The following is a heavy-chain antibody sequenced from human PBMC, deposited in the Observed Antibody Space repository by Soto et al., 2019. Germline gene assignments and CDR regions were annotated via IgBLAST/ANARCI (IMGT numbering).Heavy chain of an antibody. CDR3: AKVTHRGPIAVAGPLGS. J-gene: IGHJ4*02. D-gene: IGHD6-19*01. V-gene: IGHV1-46*01. CDR2: FNPSGLST. CDR1: GSITNHH. Sequence: QVHLVQSGAEVKKPGASVNVSCQASGSITNHHMHWVRQAPGQGREWMGIFNPSGLSTTYAQKFQGRVTITRDTSTSTVYMELSSRTSEDTAVYFCAKVTHRGPIAVAGPLGSWGQGTMVIVSS.